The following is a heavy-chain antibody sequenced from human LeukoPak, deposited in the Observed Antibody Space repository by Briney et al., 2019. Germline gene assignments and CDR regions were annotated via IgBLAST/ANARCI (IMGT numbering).Heavy chain of an antibody. J-gene: IGHJ3*02. Sequence: GGSLRLSCAASGFTFDDYAMHWVRQAPGKGLEWVSGISWNSGSIGYADSVKGRFTISRDNAKNSLYLQMNSLRAEDTALYYCAKDINREYCSGGSCRVPAFDIWGQGTMVTVSS. V-gene: IGHV3-9*01. D-gene: IGHD2-15*01. CDR3: AKDINREYCSGGSCRVPAFDI. CDR2: ISWNSGSI. CDR1: GFTFDDYA.